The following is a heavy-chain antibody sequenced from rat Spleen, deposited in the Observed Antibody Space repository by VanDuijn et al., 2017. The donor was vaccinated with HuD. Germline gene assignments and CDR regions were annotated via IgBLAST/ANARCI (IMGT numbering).Heavy chain of an antibody. V-gene: IGHV5-25*01. CDR3: ARQDTSGYSNWFTY. CDR2: ITFGGSNA. CDR1: GFSLTSYH. J-gene: IGHJ3*01. Sequence: VQLKESGPGLVQPSQTLSLTCTVSGFSLTSYHVSWVRQPPGTGLEWVATITFGGSNAYYPDSVKGRFTISRDNTKSTLSLQMDSLRSEDTATYYCARQDTSGYSNWFTYWGQGTLVTVSS. D-gene: IGHD4-3*01.